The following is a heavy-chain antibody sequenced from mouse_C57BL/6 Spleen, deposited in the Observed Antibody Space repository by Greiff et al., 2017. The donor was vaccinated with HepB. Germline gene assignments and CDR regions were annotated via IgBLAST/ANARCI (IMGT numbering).Heavy chain of an antibody. CDR3: ARGGSSYDY. V-gene: IGHV1-50*01. J-gene: IGHJ2*01. CDR1: GYTFTSYW. D-gene: IGHD1-1*01. CDR2: IDPSDSYT. Sequence: QVQLQQSGAELVKPGASVKLSCKASGYTFTSYWMQWVKQRPGQGLEWIGEIDPSDSYTNYNQKFKGKATLTVDTSSSTAYMQLSSLTSEDSAVYYCARGGSSYDYWGQGTTLTVSS.